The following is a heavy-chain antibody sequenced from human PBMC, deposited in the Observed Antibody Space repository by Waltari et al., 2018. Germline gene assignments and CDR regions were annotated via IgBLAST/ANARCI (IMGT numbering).Heavy chain of an antibody. Sequence: EVQLVESGGGLVQPGGSLRLSCAASGFTFSRSWIHWVRQFPGKGLMWFSRINNDGRRTVYADSVKGRFTISRDDAKNTVSLQMNNLSAEDTALYYCARAGLLGAFDVWGQGTMVTVSS. D-gene: IGHD2-15*01. CDR2: INNDGRRT. CDR1: GFTFSRSW. CDR3: ARAGLLGAFDV. V-gene: IGHV3-74*03. J-gene: IGHJ3*01.